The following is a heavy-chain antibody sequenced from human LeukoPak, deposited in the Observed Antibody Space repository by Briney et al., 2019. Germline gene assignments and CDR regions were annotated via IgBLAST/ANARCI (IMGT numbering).Heavy chain of an antibody. CDR2: VIPNSGGT. Sequence: ASVKVSCKASGYTFTVYYIHWLRQAPGQSLEWMGWVIPNSGGTNYAQNFQGRVTMTRDASISTAYMELSSLTYDDMAIYYCARGVLLQGRGAFDIWGQGSMVTVSS. J-gene: IGHJ3*02. CDR3: ARGVLLQGRGAFDI. CDR1: GYTFTVYY. D-gene: IGHD2-21*02. V-gene: IGHV1-2*02.